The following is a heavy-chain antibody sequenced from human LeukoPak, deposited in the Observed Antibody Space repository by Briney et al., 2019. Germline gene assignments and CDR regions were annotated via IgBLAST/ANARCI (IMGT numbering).Heavy chain of an antibody. J-gene: IGHJ5*02. CDR2: IYYSGST. V-gene: IGHV4-59*01. CDR3: ARGLENSSWLVLGNWFDP. D-gene: IGHD6-13*01. CDR1: GGSISSYY. Sequence: PSETLSLTCTVSGGSISSYYWSWIRQPPGKGLEWIGYIYYSGSTNYNPSLKSRVTISVDTSKNQFSLKLSSVTAADTAVYYCARGLENSSWLVLGNWFDPWGQGTLVTVSS.